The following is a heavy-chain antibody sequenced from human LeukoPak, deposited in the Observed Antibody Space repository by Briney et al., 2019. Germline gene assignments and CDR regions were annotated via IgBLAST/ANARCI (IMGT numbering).Heavy chain of an antibody. Sequence: PRASVTVSCKASGYTFTINHIHWVRQAPGQGLEWMGVINPSGDSTTYAQNFQGRVTMTRDTSTSTVYMELRSLRSEDTAIYYCAKSATSDTGETYWGQGTLVTVSS. D-gene: IGHD3-16*01. J-gene: IGHJ4*02. V-gene: IGHV1-46*01. CDR3: AKSATSDTGETY. CDR1: GYTFTINH. CDR2: INPSGDST.